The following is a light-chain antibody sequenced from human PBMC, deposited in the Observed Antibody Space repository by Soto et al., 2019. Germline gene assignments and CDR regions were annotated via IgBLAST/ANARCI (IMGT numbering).Light chain of an antibody. CDR2: KAS. V-gene: IGKV1-5*03. CDR3: QQYNRDGFT. J-gene: IGKJ3*01. Sequence: DIQMTQSPSTLSASVGDRVTITCRASQSISSWLAWYQQKPGKAPKLLIYKASSLESGVPSRFSGSGSGTEFTLTISSLQPDDFATYYCQQYNRDGFTFGPGTKVDIK. CDR1: QSISSW.